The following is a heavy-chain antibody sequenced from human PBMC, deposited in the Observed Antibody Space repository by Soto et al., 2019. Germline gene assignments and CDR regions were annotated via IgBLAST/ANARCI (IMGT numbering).Heavy chain of an antibody. J-gene: IGHJ4*02. V-gene: IGHV1-46*01. D-gene: IGHD6-19*01. CDR3: ARAKSSSGCQDY. Sequence: SVKVPCKASGYTFTNYYIHWVRQAPGQGIEWMGIINPSASSTTYAHKFQGRLTMTRDTSTSTVYMELSSLRSEDTAVYRCARAKSSSGCQDYWGQGTLVTVSS. CDR1: GYTFTNYY. CDR2: INPSASST.